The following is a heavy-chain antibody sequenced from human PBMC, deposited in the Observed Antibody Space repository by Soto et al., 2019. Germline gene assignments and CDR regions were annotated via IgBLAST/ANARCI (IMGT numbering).Heavy chain of an antibody. V-gene: IGHV3-30*18. CDR3: VKDRDSSGWFSGYYYGVDV. Sequence: GGTLRPSCAASGFTFSSHCMHWVRQAPGKGQERVALISNDGSNKYYAASVKGRFTISRDNSKNTLSLQVSSLRPEDTAVYYCVKDRDSSGWFSGYYYGVDVWGQGATVTVS. CDR2: ISNDGSNK. CDR1: GFTFSSHC. J-gene: IGHJ6*02. D-gene: IGHD6-19*01.